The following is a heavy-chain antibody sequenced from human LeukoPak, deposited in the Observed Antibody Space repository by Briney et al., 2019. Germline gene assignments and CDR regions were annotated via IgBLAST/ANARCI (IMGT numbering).Heavy chain of an antibody. CDR1: GFTFSDYY. D-gene: IGHD5-24*01. CDR3: ARVGTRMVTIVAPYYMDV. J-gene: IGHJ6*03. Sequence: GGSLRLSCAASGFTFSDYYMTWIRQAPGKGLEWLSYISSSGSSIYYADSVKGRYTISRDNAKNSLYLQMNSLRAEDTAVYYCARVGTRMVTIVAPYYMDVWGKGTTVTVSS. CDR2: ISSSGSSI. V-gene: IGHV3-11*04.